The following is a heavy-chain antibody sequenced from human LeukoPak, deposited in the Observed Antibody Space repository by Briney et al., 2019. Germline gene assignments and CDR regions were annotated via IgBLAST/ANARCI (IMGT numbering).Heavy chain of an antibody. J-gene: IGHJ6*03. CDR3: ARSLFRFLEWSYRSYYYYYMDV. V-gene: IGHV1-69*06. Sequence: ASVKVSCKASGGTFSSYAISWVRQAPGQGLEWMRGIVPIFGTVNYAQKFQGRVTITADKSTSTAYMELSSLRSEDTAVYFCARSLFRFLEWSYRSYYYYYMDVWGKGTTVTVSS. CDR1: GGTFSSYA. CDR2: IVPIFGTV. D-gene: IGHD3-3*01.